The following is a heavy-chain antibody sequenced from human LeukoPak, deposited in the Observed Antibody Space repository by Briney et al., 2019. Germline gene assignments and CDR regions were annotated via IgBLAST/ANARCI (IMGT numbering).Heavy chain of an antibody. CDR1: GFSFNNDA. D-gene: IGHD1-14*01. CDR3: AKEKSFTGPADD. V-gene: IGHV3-23*01. Sequence: GGSLRLSCAASGFSFNNDAMSWVRQAPGKGLEWISDINAFGSATYYAKSVKGRFTIFRDNSNNILYLQMNSLRVEDTALYYCAKEKSFTGPADDWGQGTLVTVSS. CDR2: INAFGSAT. J-gene: IGHJ4*02.